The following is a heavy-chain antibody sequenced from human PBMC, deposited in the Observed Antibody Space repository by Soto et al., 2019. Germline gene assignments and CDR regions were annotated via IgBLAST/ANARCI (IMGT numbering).Heavy chain of an antibody. CDR3: ARESDHYRDFFQN. J-gene: IGHJ4*02. Sequence: QVHLVQSGAEVKKPGASVKVSCKTSGYPFPSFEIHWIRQAPGQRPEWMGGISNAGSGSIKYSQRFQDRLTISGDKRATTVYMTLSSLTSEDTAIYYCARESDHYRDFFQNWGQGSLVTVSA. V-gene: IGHV1-3*01. D-gene: IGHD3-22*01. CDR2: ISNAGSGSI. CDR1: GYPFPSFE.